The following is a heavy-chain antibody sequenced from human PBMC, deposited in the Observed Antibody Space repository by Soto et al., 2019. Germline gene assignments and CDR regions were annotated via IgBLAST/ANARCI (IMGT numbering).Heavy chain of an antibody. V-gene: IGHV4-30-4*01. J-gene: IGHJ4*02. CDR1: GGSISSGDYY. D-gene: IGHD4-4*01. CDR2: IYYSGST. Sequence: QVQLQESGPGLVKPSQTLSLTCTVSGGSISSGDYYWSWIRQPPGKGLEWIGYIYYSGSTYYNPSLRGRLTISVDTSKNQFSLKLSSVTAADTAVYYCARAPARVDYSPPSFDYWGQGTLVTVSS. CDR3: ARAPARVDYSPPSFDY.